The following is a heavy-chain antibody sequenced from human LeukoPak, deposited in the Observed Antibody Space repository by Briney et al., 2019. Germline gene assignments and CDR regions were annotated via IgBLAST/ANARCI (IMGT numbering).Heavy chain of an antibody. D-gene: IGHD6-13*01. CDR3: ARDLWGIAAAGNDY. V-gene: IGHV3-21*01. Sequence: GGSLRLSCTASGFTFGIYAMGWVRQAPGKGLEWVSSISSSSSYIYYADSVKGRFTISRDNAKNSLYLQMNSLRAEDTAVYYCARDLWGIAAAGNDYWGQGTLVTVSS. CDR2: ISSSSSYI. J-gene: IGHJ4*02. CDR1: GFTFGIYA.